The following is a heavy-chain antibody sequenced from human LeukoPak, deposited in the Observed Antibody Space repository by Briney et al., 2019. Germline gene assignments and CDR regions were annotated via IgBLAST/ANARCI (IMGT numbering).Heavy chain of an antibody. Sequence: GASVKVSCKASGYTFTSYGISWVRQAPGQGREWMGWISAYNGNTNYAQKLQGRVTMTTDTSTSTAYMELRSLRSDDTAVYYCARDCSSTSCFYVFDYWGQGTLVTVSS. J-gene: IGHJ4*02. CDR3: ARDCSSTSCFYVFDY. V-gene: IGHV1-18*01. CDR1: GYTFTSYG. CDR2: ISAYNGNT. D-gene: IGHD2-2*01.